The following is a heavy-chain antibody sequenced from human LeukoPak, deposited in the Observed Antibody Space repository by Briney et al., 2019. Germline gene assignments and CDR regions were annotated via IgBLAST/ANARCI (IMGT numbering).Heavy chain of an antibody. CDR3: ARDPSGSYYYYYGMDV. D-gene: IGHD1-26*01. V-gene: IGHV3-21*01. Sequence: PGGSLRLSCAASGFTFSSYSMNWVRQAPGKGLEWVSSISSSSSYIYYADSVKGRFTISRDNSKNTLYLQMNSLRAEDTAVYYCARDPSGSYYYYYGMDVWGQGTTVTVSS. J-gene: IGHJ6*02. CDR1: GFTFSSYS. CDR2: ISSSSSYI.